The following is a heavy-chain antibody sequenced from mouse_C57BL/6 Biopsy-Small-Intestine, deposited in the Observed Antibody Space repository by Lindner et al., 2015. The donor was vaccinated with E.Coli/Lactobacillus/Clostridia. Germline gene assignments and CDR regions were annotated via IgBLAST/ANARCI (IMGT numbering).Heavy chain of an antibody. Sequence: VQLQESGAELARPGASVKLSCKASGYTFTSYGISWVKQRTGQGLEWIGEIYPRSGNTYYNEKFKDKATLTADKSSSTAYMELRSLTSEDSAVYFCARHSYYGSSYWYFDVWGTGTTVTVSS. CDR2: IYPRSGNT. CDR3: ARHSYYGSSYWYFDV. J-gene: IGHJ1*03. D-gene: IGHD1-1*01. CDR1: GYTFTSYG. V-gene: IGHV1-81*01.